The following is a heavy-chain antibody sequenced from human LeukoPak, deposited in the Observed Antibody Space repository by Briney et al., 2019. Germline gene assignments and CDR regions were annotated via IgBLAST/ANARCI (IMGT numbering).Heavy chain of an antibody. Sequence: SETLSLTCSVSGGSISSSSSYWGWIRQPPGKGLEWIGSIYYSGSTNYNPSLKSRVAISVDKSKNQFSLKLSSVTAADTAVYYCARDGVGATYFDYWGQGTLVTVSS. V-gene: IGHV4-39*07. CDR3: ARDGVGATYFDY. CDR1: GGSISSSSSY. CDR2: IYYSGST. D-gene: IGHD1-26*01. J-gene: IGHJ4*02.